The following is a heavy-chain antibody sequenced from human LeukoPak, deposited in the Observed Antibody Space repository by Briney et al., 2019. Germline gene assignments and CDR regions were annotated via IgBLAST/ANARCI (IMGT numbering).Heavy chain of an antibody. CDR3: AKDLWSSSWYFDY. CDR2: IGGGGGST. CDR1: GFTFSSYN. V-gene: IGHV3-23*01. D-gene: IGHD6-13*01. Sequence: GGSLRLSCAASGFTFSSYNMNWVRQAPGKGPEWVSGIGGGGGSTYYADSVKGRFTISRDNSKNTLYLQMNSLRAEDTAVYYCAKDLWSSSWYFDYWGQGTLVTVSS. J-gene: IGHJ4*02.